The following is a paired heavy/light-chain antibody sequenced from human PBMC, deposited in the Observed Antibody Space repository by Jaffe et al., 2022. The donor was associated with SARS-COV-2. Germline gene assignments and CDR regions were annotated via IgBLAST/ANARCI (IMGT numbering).Light chain of an antibody. CDR1: ETISTS. CDR3: QQHYRYPWT. J-gene: IGKJ1*01. Sequence: DIQMTQSPSTLSASLGDRVTITCRASETISTSLAWYQQKPGKAPRLLMYKASTSENGVPSRFSGSGSGTEFTLTISSLQPDDFASYYCQQHYRYPWTFGQGTKVDIK. CDR2: KAS. V-gene: IGKV1-5*03.
Heavy chain of an antibody. CDR3: VRASSRGLQLWFPI. CDR1: GGSISNYY. V-gene: IGHV4-4*07. D-gene: IGHD3-10*01. J-gene: IGHJ4*02. CDR2: VFTTGAI. Sequence: QVQLQESGPGLVKPSETLSLTCTVSGGSISNYYWNWIRQSAGKGLEWIGRVFTTGAINYNPSFESRVSMSVDTSKNQFSMNLSSVTAADTAVYYCVRASSRGLQLWFPIWGQGTLVTVSS.